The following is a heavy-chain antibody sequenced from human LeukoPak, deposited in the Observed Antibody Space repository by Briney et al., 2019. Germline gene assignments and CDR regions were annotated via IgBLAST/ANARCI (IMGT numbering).Heavy chain of an antibody. CDR2: IYDSGST. Sequence: SETLSLSCTVSGGSISGYCWSWIRQPPGKGLEWIGYIYDSGSTNYNPSLKSRVTISVDTSKNQFSLKLSSVTAADTAVYYCARASHGSNSEFDYWGLGTLVTVSS. V-gene: IGHV4-59*01. CDR1: GGSISGYC. D-gene: IGHD4-23*01. CDR3: ARASHGSNSEFDY. J-gene: IGHJ4*02.